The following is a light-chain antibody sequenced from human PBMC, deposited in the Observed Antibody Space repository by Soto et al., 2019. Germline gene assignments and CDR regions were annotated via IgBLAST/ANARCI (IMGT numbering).Light chain of an antibody. Sequence: QSVLTQPASVSGSPGQSITISCTGTSSDVGNHNLVSWYQQYPGKAPKLIIFEASKRPSGVSNRFSGSTSGSTASLTISGLQDEDEADYYCCSNAAGSTYVFGTGTKVTVL. CDR2: EAS. J-gene: IGLJ1*01. CDR1: SSDVGNHNL. V-gene: IGLV2-23*01. CDR3: CSNAAGSTYV.